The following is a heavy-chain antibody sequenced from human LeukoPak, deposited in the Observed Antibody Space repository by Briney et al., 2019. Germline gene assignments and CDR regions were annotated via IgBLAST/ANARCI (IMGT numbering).Heavy chain of an antibody. Sequence: PGGSLRLSCVASGITFSSYAMSWVRQAPGKGLEWVSSISSSSSYIYYADSVKGRFTISRDNAKNSLYLQMNSLRAEDTAVYYCARDLHLMVRGAPDYWGQGTLVTVSS. J-gene: IGHJ4*02. CDR3: ARDLHLMVRGAPDY. CDR2: ISSSSSYI. D-gene: IGHD3-10*01. CDR1: GITFSSYA. V-gene: IGHV3-21*01.